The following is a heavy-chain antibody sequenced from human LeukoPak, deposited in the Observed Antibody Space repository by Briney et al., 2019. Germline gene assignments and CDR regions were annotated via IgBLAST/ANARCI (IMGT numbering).Heavy chain of an antibody. CDR1: GFTFSSYW. CDR3: ASSGYSSGWYGATHFDY. CDR2: INSDGSST. J-gene: IGHJ4*02. V-gene: IGHV3-74*01. D-gene: IGHD6-19*01. Sequence: GGSLRLSCAASGFTFSSYWMHWVRQAPGKGLVWVSRINSDGSSTSYADSVKGRFTISRDNAKNTLYLQMNSLRAEDTAVYYCASSGYSSGWYGATHFDYWGQGTLVTVSS.